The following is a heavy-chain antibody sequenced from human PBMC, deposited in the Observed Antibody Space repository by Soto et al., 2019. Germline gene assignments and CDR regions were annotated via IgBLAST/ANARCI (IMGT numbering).Heavy chain of an antibody. J-gene: IGHJ5*02. Sequence: SETLSLTCAVYGGSFSGYYWSWIRQPPGKGLEWIGEINHSGSTNYNPSLKSRVTISVDTSKNQFSLKLSSVTAADTAVYYCARRPQPSQRTRSGIWFDPWGQGTLVTVSS. CDR1: GGSFSGYY. V-gene: IGHV4-34*01. D-gene: IGHD1-20*01. CDR3: ARRPQPSQRTRSGIWFDP. CDR2: INHSGST.